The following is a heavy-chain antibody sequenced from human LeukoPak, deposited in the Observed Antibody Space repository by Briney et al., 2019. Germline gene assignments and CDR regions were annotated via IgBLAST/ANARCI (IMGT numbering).Heavy chain of an antibody. J-gene: IGHJ4*02. CDR3: ARDRVYGDYGGDY. V-gene: IGHV3-21*01. Sequence: GGSLRLSCAASALTFSSYSMNWVRQAPGKGLEWVSSISSSSSYIYYADSVKGRFTISRDNAKNSLYLQMNSLRAEDTAVYYCARDRVYGDYGGDYWGQGTLVTVSS. CDR1: ALTFSSYS. CDR2: ISSSSSYI. D-gene: IGHD4-17*01.